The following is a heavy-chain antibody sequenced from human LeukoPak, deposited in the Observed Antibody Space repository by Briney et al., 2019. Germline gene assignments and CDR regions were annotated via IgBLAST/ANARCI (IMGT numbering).Heavy chain of an antibody. D-gene: IGHD4-17*01. J-gene: IGHJ3*02. CDR1: AISFSSYA. V-gene: IGHV3-23*01. CDR2: IHGSGGVT. Sequence: GGSLRLSCTASAISFSSYAMTWLRQAPGKGLEWVSGIHGSGGVTYYADSVKGRFTISRDNSKKTLYLQMNSLRVDDTAVYYCAKDPNGDYVGAFDSWGQGTMVSVSS. CDR3: AKDPNGDYVGAFDS.